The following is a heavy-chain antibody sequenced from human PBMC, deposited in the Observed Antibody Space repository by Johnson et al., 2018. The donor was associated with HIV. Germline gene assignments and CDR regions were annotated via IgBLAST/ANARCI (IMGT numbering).Heavy chain of an antibody. V-gene: IGHV3-30*02. CDR1: GFTFSSYG. CDR3: ASDAGVDDAFDI. J-gene: IGHJ3*02. Sequence: QMLLVESGGGVVQPGGSLRLSCAASGFTFSSYGMHWVRQAPGKGLEWVAFIRYDGSNKYYADSVKGRFTISRDNSKNTLYLQMNSLRAEDKAVYYCASDAGVDDAFDIWGQGTMVTVSS. D-gene: IGHD3-3*01. CDR2: IRYDGSNK.